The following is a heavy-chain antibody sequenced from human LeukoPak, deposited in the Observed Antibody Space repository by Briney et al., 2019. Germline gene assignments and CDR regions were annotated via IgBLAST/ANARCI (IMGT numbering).Heavy chain of an antibody. J-gene: IGHJ4*02. CDR2: INSDGSST. V-gene: IGHV3-74*01. CDR1: GFTFSSYW. CDR3: ARDDNYYYDSSGYVDY. Sequence: GGSLRLSCAASGFTFSSYWMHWVRQAPGKGLVWVSRINSDGSSTNYADSVKGRFTISRDNAKNTLYLQMNSLRAEDTVVYYCARDDNYYYDSSGYVDYWGQGTLVTVSS. D-gene: IGHD3-22*01.